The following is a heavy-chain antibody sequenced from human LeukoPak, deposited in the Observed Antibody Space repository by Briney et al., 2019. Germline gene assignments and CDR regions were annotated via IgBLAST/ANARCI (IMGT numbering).Heavy chain of an antibody. CDR3: AAQGSSARKGNY. V-gene: IGHV4-34*01. CDR2: INHSGST. Sequence: PSETLSLTCAVYGGSFSGYYWSWIRQPPGKGLEWIGEINHSGSTNYNPSLKSRVTISVDTSKNQFSLKLSSVTAADTAVYYCAAQGSSARKGNYWGQGTLVTVSS. J-gene: IGHJ4*02. D-gene: IGHD6-19*01. CDR1: GGSFSGYY.